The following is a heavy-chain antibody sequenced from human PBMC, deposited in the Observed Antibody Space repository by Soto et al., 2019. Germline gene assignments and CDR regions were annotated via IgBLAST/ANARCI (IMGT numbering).Heavy chain of an antibody. J-gene: IGHJ4*02. CDR1: GFTFNHYA. D-gene: IGHD2-15*01. V-gene: IGHV3-23*01. CDR2: IIANGGT. Sequence: GGSLRLSCAASGFTFNHYAMSWARQAPGKELDWVSIIIANGGTFYADSVNGRCTISRDNSKNTVYLQMSSLRVEDTAIYYCAKDYTVAADPSSVILFDYWGQGALVTVSS. CDR3: AKDYTVAADPSSVILFDY.